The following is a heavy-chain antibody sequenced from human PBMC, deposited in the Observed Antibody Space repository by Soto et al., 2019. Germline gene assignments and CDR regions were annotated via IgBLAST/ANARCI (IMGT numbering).Heavy chain of an antibody. CDR2: IYHSGST. D-gene: IGHD1-26*01. CDR1: GYSISGGYY. CDR3: PRGIVGASPTSYYFDY. Sequence: PSETLTLTCAVSGYSISGGYYWGFIRQPRGKGLEWIGSIYHSGSTYYNPSLKSRVTISVNTSKNQYTLKLSSVTAADTAVYYCPRGIVGASPTSYYFDYWGQGTLVTVSS. V-gene: IGHV4-38-2*01. J-gene: IGHJ4*02.